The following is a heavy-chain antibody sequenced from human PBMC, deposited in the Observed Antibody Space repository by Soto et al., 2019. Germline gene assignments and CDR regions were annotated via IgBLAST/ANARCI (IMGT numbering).Heavy chain of an antibody. Sequence: GGSLRLSCAASGFTFSSYAMHWVRQAPGKGLEYVSAISSNGGSTYYANSVKGRFTISRDNSKNTLYLQMGSLRAEDMAVYYCARDFDAGGITIFGAGSHGFDPWGQGTLVTVSS. D-gene: IGHD3-3*01. CDR1: GFTFSSYA. CDR2: ISSNGGST. V-gene: IGHV3-64*01. CDR3: ARDFDAGGITIFGAGSHGFDP. J-gene: IGHJ5*02.